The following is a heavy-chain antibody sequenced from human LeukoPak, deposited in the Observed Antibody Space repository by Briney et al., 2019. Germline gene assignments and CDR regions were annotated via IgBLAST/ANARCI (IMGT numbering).Heavy chain of an antibody. D-gene: IGHD3-10*01. J-gene: IGHJ5*02. CDR1: GGSFSGYY. Sequence: PSETLSLTCAVYGGSFSGYYWSWIRQPPGKGLEWIGYIYYSGSTNYNPPLKSRVTISVDTSKNQFSLKLSSVTAADTAVYYCARDREVRGVNGGFDPWGQGTLVTVSS. CDR3: ARDREVRGVNGGFDP. CDR2: IYYSGST. V-gene: IGHV4-59*01.